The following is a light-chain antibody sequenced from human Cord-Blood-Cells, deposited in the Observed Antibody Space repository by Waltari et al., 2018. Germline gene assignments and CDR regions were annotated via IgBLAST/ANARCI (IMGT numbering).Light chain of an antibody. CDR3: QQSYSTPYT. V-gene: IGKV1-39*01. CDR2: AAS. Sequence: DIQMTQSPSSLSASVGDRVTITCRASPSISSYLNWYQQKPGKAPKLLIYAASSLQSGVPSRFSGSGSGTYFTLTISSLQPEDFATYYCQQSYSTPYTFGQGTKLEIK. CDR1: PSISSY. J-gene: IGKJ2*01.